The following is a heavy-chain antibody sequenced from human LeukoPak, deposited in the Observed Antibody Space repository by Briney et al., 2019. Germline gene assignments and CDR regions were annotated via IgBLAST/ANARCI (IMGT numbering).Heavy chain of an antibody. Sequence: PGGSLRPSCAASGFTFSSYGMHWVRQAPGKGLEWVAVISYDGSNKYYADSVKGRFTISRDNSKNTLYLQMNSLRAEDTAVYYCSSTSPYLDPWGQGTLVTVSS. CDR3: SSTSPYLDP. CDR2: ISYDGSNK. CDR1: GFTFSSYG. J-gene: IGHJ5*02. V-gene: IGHV3-30*03. D-gene: IGHD2-2*01.